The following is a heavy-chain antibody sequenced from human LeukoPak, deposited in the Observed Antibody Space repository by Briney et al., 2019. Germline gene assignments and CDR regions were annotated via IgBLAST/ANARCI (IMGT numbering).Heavy chain of an antibody. D-gene: IGHD6-19*01. CDR1: GGSISSSSYY. Sequence: PSETLSLTCTVSGGSISSSSYYWSWIRQPPGKGLEWIGYIYYSGSTNYNPSLKSRVTISVDTSKNQFSLKLSSVTAADTAVYYCARFTGYSSGYMVLGFDYWGQGTLVTVSS. J-gene: IGHJ4*02. CDR3: ARFTGYSSGYMVLGFDY. V-gene: IGHV4-61*01. CDR2: IYYSGST.